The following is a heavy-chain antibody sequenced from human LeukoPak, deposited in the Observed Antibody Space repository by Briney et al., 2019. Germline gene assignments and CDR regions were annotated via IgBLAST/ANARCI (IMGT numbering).Heavy chain of an antibody. Sequence: ASVKVSCKASGYTFTSYAMHWVRQAPGQRLEWMGWINAGNGNTKYSQKFQGRVTITRDTSASRAYMELSSLRSEDTAVYYCAREFEDTAMVKYNWFDPWGQGTLVTVSS. CDR2: INAGNGNT. J-gene: IGHJ5*02. V-gene: IGHV1-3*01. D-gene: IGHD5-18*01. CDR3: AREFEDTAMVKYNWFDP. CDR1: GYTFTSYA.